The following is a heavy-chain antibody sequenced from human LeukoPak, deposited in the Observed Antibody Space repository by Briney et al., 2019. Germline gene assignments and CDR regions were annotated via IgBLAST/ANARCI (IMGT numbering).Heavy chain of an antibody. CDR2: ISSTGEYT. CDR3: AKDRPNCYGSDGHYYRRNGDY. Sequence: SGGSLRLSCAASGFTFTIYAMSWVRQAPGKGLEWVSSISSTGEYTYYTGSVKGRFTISRENSKNTLYLHMNSLRGEDTAVYYCAKDRPNCYGSDGHYYRRNGDYWGQGTLVTVSS. V-gene: IGHV3-23*01. J-gene: IGHJ4*02. CDR1: GFTFTIYA. D-gene: IGHD3-22*01.